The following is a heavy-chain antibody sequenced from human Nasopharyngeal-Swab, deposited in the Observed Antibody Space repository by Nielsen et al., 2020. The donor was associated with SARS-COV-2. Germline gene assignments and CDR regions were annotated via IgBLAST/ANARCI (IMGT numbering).Heavy chain of an antibody. Sequence: ASVEVSCKGFWLTFYRYGISWVRQAPGQGLEWMGWISAYNGNTNYAQKLQGRVTMTTDTSTSTVYMELSSLRSEDTAVYYCARGYMDVWGKGTTVTVSS. V-gene: IGHV1-18*04. CDR1: WLTFYRYG. J-gene: IGHJ6*03. CDR3: ARGYMDV. CDR2: ISAYNGNT.